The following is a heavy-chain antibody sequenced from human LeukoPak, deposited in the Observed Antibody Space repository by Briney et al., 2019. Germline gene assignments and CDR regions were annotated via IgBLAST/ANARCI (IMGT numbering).Heavy chain of an antibody. CDR1: GGSFSGYY. V-gene: IGHV4-34*01. CDR3: AIEYSSSSFGMDEGY. CDR2: INHSGST. Sequence: SETLSLTCAVYGGSFSGYYWSWIRQPPGKGLEWIGEINHSGSTNYNPSLKSRVTISVDTSKNQFSLKLSSVTAADTAVYYCAIEYSSSSFGMDEGYWGQGTLVTVSS. D-gene: IGHD6-6*01. J-gene: IGHJ4*02.